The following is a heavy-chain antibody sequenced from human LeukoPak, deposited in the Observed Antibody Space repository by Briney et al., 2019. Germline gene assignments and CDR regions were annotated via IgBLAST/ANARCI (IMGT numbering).Heavy chain of an antibody. D-gene: IGHD4-17*01. J-gene: IGHJ4*02. CDR2: IIPILGIA. CDR1: GGTFSSYA. Sequence: GASVKVSCKASGGTFSSYAISWVRQAPGQGLEWMGRIIPILGIANYAQKFQGRVTITADKSPSTAYMELSSLRSEDTAVYYCAREPPARSLYGDYSPAIDYWGQGTLVTVSS. V-gene: IGHV1-69*04. CDR3: AREPPARSLYGDYSPAIDY.